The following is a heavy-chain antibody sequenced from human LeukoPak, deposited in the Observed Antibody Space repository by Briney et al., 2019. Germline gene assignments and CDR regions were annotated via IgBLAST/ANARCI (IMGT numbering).Heavy chain of an antibody. V-gene: IGHV4-59*08. CDR2: IYYSGST. CDR3: ARRRIAVAYLHDAFDI. Sequence: SETLSLTCTVSGGPISSYYWSWIRQPPGKGLEWIGYIYYSGSTNYNPSLKSRVTISVDTSKNQFSLKLSSVTAADTAVYYSARRRIAVAYLHDAFDIWGQGTMVTVSS. CDR1: GGPISSYY. D-gene: IGHD6-19*01. J-gene: IGHJ3*02.